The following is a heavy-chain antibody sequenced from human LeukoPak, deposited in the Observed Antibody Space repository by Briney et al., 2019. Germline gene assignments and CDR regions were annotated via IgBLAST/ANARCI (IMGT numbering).Heavy chain of an antibody. V-gene: IGHV4-59*01. D-gene: IGHD5/OR15-5a*01. Sequence: SETLSLTCTVSGGSITSNYWSWIRQPPGKGLEWIGYAYYNGRANYNPSLKSRVTISVDTSKNQFSLNLSSVTAADTAVYYCAREVSPSDHYYYYGVDVWGRGTTVTVSS. J-gene: IGHJ6*02. CDR2: AYYNGRA. CDR3: AREVSPSDHYYYYGVDV. CDR1: GGSITSNY.